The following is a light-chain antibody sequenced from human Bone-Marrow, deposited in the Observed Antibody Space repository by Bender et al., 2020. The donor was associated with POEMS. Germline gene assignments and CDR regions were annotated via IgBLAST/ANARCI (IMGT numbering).Light chain of an antibody. CDR1: SNDIGSFNY. CDR3: GSFTTTTTLV. J-gene: IGLJ3*02. V-gene: IGLV2-14*03. Sequence: QSVLTQPPSVSGAPGQRVTISCTGTSNDIGSFNYVSWYHHRPGKAPKLIIYDVSTRPSGVSDRFSASKSGNTASLTISGLQAEDEADYYCGSFTTTTTLVLGGGTKLTVL. CDR2: DVS.